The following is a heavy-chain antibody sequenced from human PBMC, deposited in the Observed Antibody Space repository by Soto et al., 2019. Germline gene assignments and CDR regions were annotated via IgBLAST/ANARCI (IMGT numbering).Heavy chain of an antibody. CDR1: GGSFSGYY. V-gene: IGHV4-34*01. D-gene: IGHD3-22*01. CDR2: INHSGST. Sequence: SETLSLTCAVYGGSFSGYYWSWIRQPPGKGLEWIGEINHSGSTNYNPSLKSRVTISVDTSKNQFSLKLSSVTAADTAVYYCAWSLYDSSGYYGYYFDYWGQGTLVTVSS. CDR3: AWSLYDSSGYYGYYFDY. J-gene: IGHJ4*02.